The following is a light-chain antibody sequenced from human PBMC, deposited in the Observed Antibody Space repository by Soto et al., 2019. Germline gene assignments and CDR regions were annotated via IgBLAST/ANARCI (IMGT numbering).Light chain of an antibody. CDR1: QSVFYSSNNKNY. J-gene: IGKJ1*01. V-gene: IGKV4-1*01. Sequence: DIVMTQSPDSLAVSLGERATINCKSSQSVFYSSNNKNYLAWYQQKPGQPPKLLIYWASTRESGVPDRFSGSGSGTDFTLTINGLQAEDVAIYSCQQYYSTPTFGQGTKVEIK. CDR3: QQYYSTPT. CDR2: WAS.